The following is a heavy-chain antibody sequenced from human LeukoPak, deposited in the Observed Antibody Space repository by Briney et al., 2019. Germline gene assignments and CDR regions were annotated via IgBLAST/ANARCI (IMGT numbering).Heavy chain of an antibody. D-gene: IGHD2-21*01. Sequence: GGSLRLSCAASGFTVSSNCMSWVRQVPGKGLEWVSAIYSGGTTHYAESVKGRFTISRDNSKNTLYLQMNSLRVEDTAVYYCATEKIHDEHRGAFDVWGQGTMVTVSS. J-gene: IGHJ3*01. CDR2: IYSGGTT. V-gene: IGHV3-53*01. CDR1: GFTVSSNC. CDR3: ATEKIHDEHRGAFDV.